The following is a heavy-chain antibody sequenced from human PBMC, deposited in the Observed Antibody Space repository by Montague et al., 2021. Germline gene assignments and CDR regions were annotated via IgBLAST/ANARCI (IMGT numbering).Heavy chain of an antibody. Sequence: PALVKLTQTLTLTCTFSGFSLGTSGVGVGWIRQPPGKALEWLALIYWDDDKRYSPSLKSRLAITKDTSKNQVVLTMTNMDPVDTATYYCAHRQGGYDLWYWGQGTLVTVSS. V-gene: IGHV2-5*02. J-gene: IGHJ4*02. D-gene: IGHD5-12*01. CDR3: AHRQGGYDLWY. CDR2: IYWDDDK. CDR1: GFSLGTSGVG.